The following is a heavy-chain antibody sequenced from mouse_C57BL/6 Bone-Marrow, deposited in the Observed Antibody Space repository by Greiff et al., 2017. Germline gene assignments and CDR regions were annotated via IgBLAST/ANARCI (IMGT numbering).Heavy chain of an antibody. CDR3: ARERALGSRRDWYFDV. Sequence: VQLQQSGAELVRPGASVKLSCKASGYTFTDYYINWVKQRPGQGLEWIARINPGSGNTYYNEKFKGKATLTAEKSSSTAYMQLSSLTSEDSAVYYCARERALGSRRDWYFDVWGTGTTVTVSS. V-gene: IGHV1-76*01. CDR2: INPGSGNT. D-gene: IGHD1-3*01. J-gene: IGHJ1*03. CDR1: GYTFTDYY.